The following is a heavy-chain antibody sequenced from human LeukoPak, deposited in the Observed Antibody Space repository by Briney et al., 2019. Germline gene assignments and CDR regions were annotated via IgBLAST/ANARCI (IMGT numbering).Heavy chain of an antibody. J-gene: IGHJ3*02. CDR1: GFTFSTCA. Sequence: GGSLRLSCAASGFTFSTCAMSWVRQAPGKGLEWVSGINWNGGSTGYADSVKGRFTISRDNAKNSLYLQMDSLRAEDTALYHCAGSASSGDYADAFDIWGQGTMVAVSS. CDR2: INWNGGST. CDR3: AGSASSGDYADAFDI. D-gene: IGHD4-17*01. V-gene: IGHV3-20*01.